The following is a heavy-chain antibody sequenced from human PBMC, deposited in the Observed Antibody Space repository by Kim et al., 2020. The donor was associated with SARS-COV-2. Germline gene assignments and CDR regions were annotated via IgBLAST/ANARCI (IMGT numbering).Heavy chain of an antibody. Sequence: ASVKVSCKASGYTFTGYYMHWVRQAPGQGLEWMGWINPNSGGTNYAQKFQGRVTMTRDTSISTAYMELSRLRSDDTAVYYCARDPLWYYGSGSFGGMDVWGQGTTVTVSS. D-gene: IGHD3-10*01. CDR2: INPNSGGT. CDR3: ARDPLWYYGSGSFGGMDV. J-gene: IGHJ6*02. V-gene: IGHV1-2*02. CDR1: GYTFTGYY.